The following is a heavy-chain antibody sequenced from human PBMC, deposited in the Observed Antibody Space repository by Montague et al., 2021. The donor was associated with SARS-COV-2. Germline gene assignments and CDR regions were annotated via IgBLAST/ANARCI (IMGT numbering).Heavy chain of an antibody. CDR3: ARDSGSDTGAFDI. D-gene: IGHD3-10*01. Sequence: SLRLSCAASGFTFSRYWMHWVRQAPGKGLLWVSRINPDGYTTSYXXSLKGRFTISRDNAKNTLFLQMGSLRVDDTAVYYCARDSGSDTGAFDIWGQGTMVTVSS. CDR1: GFTFSRYW. CDR2: INPDGYTT. J-gene: IGHJ3*02. V-gene: IGHV3-74*01.